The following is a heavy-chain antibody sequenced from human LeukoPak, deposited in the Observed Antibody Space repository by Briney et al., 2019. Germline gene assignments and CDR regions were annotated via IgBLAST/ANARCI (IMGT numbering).Heavy chain of an antibody. CDR3: ARPIDYGDAFDI. CDR2: IYHSGST. Sequence: SETLSLTCAVSGYSISSGYYWGWIRQPPGKGLEWIGSIYHSGSTYYSPSLKSRVTISVDTSKNQFSLKLSSVTAADTAVYYCARPIDYGDAFDIWGQGTMVTVSS. D-gene: IGHD4-17*01. CDR1: GYSISSGYY. J-gene: IGHJ3*02. V-gene: IGHV4-38-2*01.